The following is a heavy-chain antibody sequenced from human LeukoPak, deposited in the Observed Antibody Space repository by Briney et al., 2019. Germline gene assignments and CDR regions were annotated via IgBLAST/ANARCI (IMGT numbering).Heavy chain of an antibody. Sequence: GGSLRLSCAASGFTFSSYAMHWVRQAPGKGLEWVANIKKDGSEKYYVDSVKGRFTISRDNAKTSLYLQMNSLRAEDAAVYYCARDKFYSSSYFDYWGQGTLVTVSS. V-gene: IGHV3-7*01. D-gene: IGHD6-13*01. J-gene: IGHJ4*02. CDR2: IKKDGSEK. CDR3: ARDKFYSSSYFDY. CDR1: GFTFSSYA.